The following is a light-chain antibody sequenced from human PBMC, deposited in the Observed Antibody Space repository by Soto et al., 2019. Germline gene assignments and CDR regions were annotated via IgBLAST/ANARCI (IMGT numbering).Light chain of an antibody. Sequence: ENVLTQSPGTLSLSPGERATLSCRASQSVSSNYLAWFQQMPGQAPRLLIYDASRRATGIPDRFSGSGSGTDFTLTINVLEPEDFAVYFCQQYGSSPLTFGPGTKVDI. J-gene: IGKJ3*01. CDR3: QQYGSSPLT. V-gene: IGKV3-20*01. CDR1: QSVSSNY. CDR2: DAS.